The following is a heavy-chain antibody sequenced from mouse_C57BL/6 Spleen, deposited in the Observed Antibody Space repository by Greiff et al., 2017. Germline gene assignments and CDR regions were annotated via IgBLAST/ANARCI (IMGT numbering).Heavy chain of an antibody. CDR2: ILPGSGST. CDR1: GYTFTGYW. V-gene: IGHV1-9*01. D-gene: IGHD2-14*01. CDR3: ARGYPRAMDY. J-gene: IGHJ4*01. Sequence: VQLKQSGAELMKPGASVKLSCKATGYTFTGYWIEWVKQRPGHGLEWIGEILPGSGSTNYTEKFKGKATFTADTSSNTAYMQRNSLTSEDSAVYFCARGYPRAMDYGGQGTSVTVSS.